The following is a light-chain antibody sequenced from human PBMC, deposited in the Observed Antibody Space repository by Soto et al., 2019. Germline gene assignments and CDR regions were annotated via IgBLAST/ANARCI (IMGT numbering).Light chain of an antibody. J-gene: IGKJ4*01. CDR1: QSVSSN. Sequence: EIVMTQSPATLSVSPGERTTLSSRASQSVSSNLAWYQQKPGQAPRLLIDGASTRATGIPARFSGSGSGTEFTLTISSLQSEDFAVYYCQQYNDWPLTFGGGTKVEIK. CDR3: QQYNDWPLT. V-gene: IGKV3-15*01. CDR2: GAS.